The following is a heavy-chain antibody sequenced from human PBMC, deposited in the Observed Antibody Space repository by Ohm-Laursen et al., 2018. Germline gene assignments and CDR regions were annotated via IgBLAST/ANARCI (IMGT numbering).Heavy chain of an antibody. Sequence: SETLSLTWIVSGGSISSYYWSWIRQPAGKGLEWIGRIYTSGSTNYNPSLESRVTISADTSKNQFSLRLTSVTAADTAVYYCARQESSGWYPDYWGQGTLVTVSS. CDR2: IYTSGST. CDR1: GGSISSYY. V-gene: IGHV4-4*07. D-gene: IGHD6-19*01. J-gene: IGHJ4*02. CDR3: ARQESSGWYPDY.